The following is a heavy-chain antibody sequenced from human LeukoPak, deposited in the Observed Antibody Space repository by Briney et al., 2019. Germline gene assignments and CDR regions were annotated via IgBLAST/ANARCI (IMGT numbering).Heavy chain of an antibody. D-gene: IGHD2-2*01. CDR3: ARPPISYCSSTSCYDYYMDV. J-gene: IGHJ6*03. CDR1: GGSISSGGYS. V-gene: IGHV4-30-2*01. CDR2: IYHSGST. Sequence: SQTLSLTCAVSGGSISSGGYSWSWIRQPPGKGLEWIGYIYHSGSTYYNPSLKSRVTISVDRSKNQFSLKLSSVTAADTAVYYCARPPISYCSSTSCYDYYMDVWGKGTTVTVSS.